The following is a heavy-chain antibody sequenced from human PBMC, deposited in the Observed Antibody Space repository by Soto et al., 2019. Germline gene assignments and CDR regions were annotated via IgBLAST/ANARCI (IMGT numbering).Heavy chain of an antibody. Sequence: PSETLSLTCTVSGGSVSSGSYYWSWIRQPPGKGLEWIGYIYYSGSTNYNPSLKGRVTISVDTSKNQFSLKLSSVTAADTAVYYCARAYSSRGLDWFDPWGQGTLVTVSS. CDR1: GGSVSSGSYY. J-gene: IGHJ5*02. D-gene: IGHD6-13*01. CDR2: IYYSGST. CDR3: ARAYSSRGLDWFDP. V-gene: IGHV4-61*01.